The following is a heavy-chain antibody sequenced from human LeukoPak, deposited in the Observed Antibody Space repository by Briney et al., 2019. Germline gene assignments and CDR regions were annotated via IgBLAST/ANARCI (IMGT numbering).Heavy chain of an antibody. CDR3: ARERIVVVPAAKGYYYYYMDV. CDR1: GGSISSHY. D-gene: IGHD2-2*01. V-gene: IGHV4-59*11. J-gene: IGHJ6*03. CDR2: IYYSGST. Sequence: PSETLSLTCTVSGGSISSHYWSWIRQPPGKGLEWIGYIYYSGSTNYNPSLKSRVTISVDTSKNQCSLKLSSVTAADTAVYYCARERIVVVPAAKGYYYYYMDVWGKGTTVTVSS.